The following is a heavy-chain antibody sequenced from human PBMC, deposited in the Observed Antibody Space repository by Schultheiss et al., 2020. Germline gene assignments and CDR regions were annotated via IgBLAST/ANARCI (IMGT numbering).Heavy chain of an antibody. Sequence: SETLSLTCTVSGGSISSGGYYWSWIRQHPGKGLEWIGYIYYSGSTNYNPSLKSRVTISVDKSKNQFSLKLSSVTAADTAVYYCASRAVAPYYFDYWGQGTLVTVSS. CDR3: ASRAVAPYYFDY. CDR2: IYYSGST. D-gene: IGHD6-19*01. J-gene: IGHJ4*02. V-gene: IGHV4-31*03. CDR1: GGSISSGGYY.